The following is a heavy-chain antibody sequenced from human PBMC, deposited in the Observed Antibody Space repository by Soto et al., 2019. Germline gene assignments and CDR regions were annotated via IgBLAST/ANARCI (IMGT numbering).Heavy chain of an antibody. D-gene: IGHD3-22*01. CDR2: ISGSGGST. CDR3: AKPITMIVVDLDY. V-gene: IGHV3-23*01. CDR1: GFTFGDFA. J-gene: IGHJ4*02. Sequence: PGGSLRLSCTASGFTFGDFAMSWFRQAPGKGLEWVSAISGSGGSTYYADSVKGRFTISRDNSKNTLYLQMNSLRAEDTAVYYCAKPITMIVVDLDYWGQGTLVTVSS.